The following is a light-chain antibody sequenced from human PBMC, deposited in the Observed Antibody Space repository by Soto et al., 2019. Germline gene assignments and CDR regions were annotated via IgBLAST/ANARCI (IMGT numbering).Light chain of an antibody. Sequence: IQMTQSPSTLSASVGDRVTITCRASQSLNNYLAWYQQKPGKAPKLLIYDASTLESGVPSRFSGSRSGTEFTLTTSSLQPDDFATYYCQQYNSYSWTFGQGTKVDIK. CDR3: QQYNSYSWT. CDR2: DAS. CDR1: QSLNNY. J-gene: IGKJ1*01. V-gene: IGKV1-5*01.